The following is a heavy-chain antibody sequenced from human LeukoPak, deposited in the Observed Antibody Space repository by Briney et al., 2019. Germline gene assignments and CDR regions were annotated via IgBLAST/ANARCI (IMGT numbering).Heavy chain of an antibody. Sequence: GGTLRLSCEASGFTFSTYGINWVRQAPGKGLEWVSAISGSGGSTYYANSVKGRFTISRDNSRNTLYLQMNSLRAEDTAVYYCAKGQVFQCDYWGQGTLVTVSS. CDR1: GFTFSTYG. D-gene: IGHD2/OR15-2a*01. V-gene: IGHV3-23*01. J-gene: IGHJ4*02. CDR2: ISGSGGST. CDR3: AKGQVFQCDY.